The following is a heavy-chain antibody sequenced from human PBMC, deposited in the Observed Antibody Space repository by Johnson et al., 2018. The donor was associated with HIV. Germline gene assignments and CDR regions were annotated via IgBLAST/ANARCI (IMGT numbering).Heavy chain of an antibody. CDR2: IRSDESNK. CDR1: GFIFSNYG. D-gene: IGHD2-15*01. CDR3: ARGYCSGGSCYSEYAFDI. V-gene: IGHV3-30*02. J-gene: IGHJ3*02. Sequence: QVQLVESGGGVVQSGGSLRLSCVASGFIFSNYGMHWVRQAPGKGLEWVAFIRSDESNKYYADSVKGRFTISRDNSKNTLYLQMNSLGAEDTAVYYCARGYCSGGSCYSEYAFDIWGQGTMVTVSS.